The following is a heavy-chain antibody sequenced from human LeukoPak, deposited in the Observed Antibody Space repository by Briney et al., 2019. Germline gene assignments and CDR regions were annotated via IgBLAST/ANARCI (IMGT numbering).Heavy chain of an antibody. Sequence: SETLCLTCTVSGGSISSYCWTWIRQPPGKGLEWIGDIYFGGSTTYNPSLKKRRTTSIDTSKNQFSLRLTSMTAADTAVYYCARLATRAVAGTLPKFDCWGQGTLVTVSS. CDR1: GGSISSYC. D-gene: IGHD6-19*01. CDR2: IYFGGST. CDR3: ARLATRAVAGTLPKFDC. J-gene: IGHJ4*02. V-gene: IGHV4-59*08.